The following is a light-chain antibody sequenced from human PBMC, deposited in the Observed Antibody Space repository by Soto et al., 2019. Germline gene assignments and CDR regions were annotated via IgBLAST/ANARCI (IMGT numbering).Light chain of an antibody. V-gene: IGKV3D-15*01. CDR2: SAS. Sequence: EIVMTQSPATLSVSPGETATLSCRASQSVTRNLAWYQQKPGQAPRLLIYSASTRATGIRGSFSGSASGTEFTHAITSLHSEDCAVYYCQQYHKSPPMAFGQGTRLYIK. CDR1: QSVTRN. J-gene: IGKJ5*01. CDR3: QQYHKSPPMA.